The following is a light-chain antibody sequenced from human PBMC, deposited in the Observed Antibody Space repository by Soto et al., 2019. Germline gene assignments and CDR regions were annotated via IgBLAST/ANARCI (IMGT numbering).Light chain of an antibody. Sequence: DIQMTQFPSTLSASVGDRVTITCRASQTINTWLAWYQQKPGKAPKLLIYRASNLVSGVPSRFSGSGSGTEFTLTISSLQPDDFSIYYCQQYETYSGTFGPGTKVDI. V-gene: IGKV1-5*03. CDR1: QTINTW. CDR2: RAS. J-gene: IGKJ3*01. CDR3: QQYETYSGT.